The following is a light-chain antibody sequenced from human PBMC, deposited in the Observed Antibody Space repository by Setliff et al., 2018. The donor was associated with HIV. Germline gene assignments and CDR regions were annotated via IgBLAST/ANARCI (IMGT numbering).Light chain of an antibody. CDR3: CSNTGSNTYV. V-gene: IGLV2-23*01. J-gene: IGLJ1*01. CDR2: QAS. Sequence: QSALTQPASVSGSPGQSITISCTGTSGDVGRYNLVSWYQQQPGKPPKLMIYQASKRPSGVSNRFSGSKSGNAASLTISGHQAEDEADYYCCSNTGSNTYVFGTGTKVTVL. CDR1: SGDVGRYNL.